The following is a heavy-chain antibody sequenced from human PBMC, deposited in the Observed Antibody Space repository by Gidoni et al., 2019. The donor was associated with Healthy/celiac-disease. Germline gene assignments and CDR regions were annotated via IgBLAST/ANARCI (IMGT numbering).Heavy chain of an antibody. CDR3: ARSGGSGSYYKRGGSWKFDY. CDR1: GYSISSGYY. D-gene: IGHD3-10*01. V-gene: IGHV4-38-2*02. Sequence: QVQLQESGPGLVKPSETLSLTCTVSGYSISSGYYWGWIRQPPGKGLEWIGSIYHSGSTYYNPSLKSRVTISVDTSKNQFSLKLSSVTAADTAVYYCARSGGSGSYYKRGGSWKFDYWGQGTLVTVSS. CDR2: IYHSGST. J-gene: IGHJ4*02.